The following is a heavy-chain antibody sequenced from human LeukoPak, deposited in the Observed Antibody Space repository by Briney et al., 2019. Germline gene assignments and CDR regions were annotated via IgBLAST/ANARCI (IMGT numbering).Heavy chain of an antibody. D-gene: IGHD3-10*01. CDR3: AKDPEGYYGSGSLQLDY. CDR2: ISYDGSNK. CDR1: GFTFSSYG. J-gene: IGHJ4*02. V-gene: IGHV3-30*18. Sequence: GGSLRLSCAASGFTFSSYGMHWVRQAPGKGLEWVAVISYDGSNKYYADSVKGRFTISRDNSKNTLYLQMNSLRAEDTAVYYCAKDPEGYYGSGSLQLDYWGQGTLVTVSS.